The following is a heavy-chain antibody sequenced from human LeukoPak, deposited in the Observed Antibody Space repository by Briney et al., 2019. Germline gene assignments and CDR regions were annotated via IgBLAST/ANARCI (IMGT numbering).Heavy chain of an antibody. CDR1: GFTFSSYG. CDR3: ARYYYDSSGYYYFDY. D-gene: IGHD3-22*01. V-gene: IGHV3-30*03. J-gene: IGHJ4*02. Sequence: GRSLRLSCAASGFTFSSYGMHWVRQAPGKGLEWVAVISYDGSNKYYADSVKGRFTISRDNAKNSLSLQMNSLRAEDTAVYFCARYYYDSSGYYYFDYWGQGTLVTVSS. CDR2: ISYDGSNK.